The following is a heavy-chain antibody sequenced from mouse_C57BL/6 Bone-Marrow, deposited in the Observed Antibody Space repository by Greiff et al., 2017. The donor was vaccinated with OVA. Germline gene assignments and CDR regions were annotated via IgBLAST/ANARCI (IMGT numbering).Heavy chain of an antibody. CDR1: GYTFTSYW. Sequence: VQLQQSGAELVKPGASVKLSCKASGYTFTSYWMHWVKQRPGQGLEWIGMIHPNSGSTNYNEKFKSKATLPVDKSYSTAYKRLSSLTSEDAAVDYCARWGIFYAMDYWGQGTSVTVSS. CDR3: ARWGIFYAMDY. CDR2: IHPNSGST. J-gene: IGHJ4*01. V-gene: IGHV1-64*01.